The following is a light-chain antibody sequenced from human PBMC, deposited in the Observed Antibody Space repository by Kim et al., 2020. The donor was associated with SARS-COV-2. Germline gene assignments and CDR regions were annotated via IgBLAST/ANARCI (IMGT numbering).Light chain of an antibody. CDR1: ISNVGTNT. Sequence: ELTQPPSASGTPGQRVTISCSGSISNVGTNTVNWYQQLPGTAPRLLIYSNNQRPSGVPDRFSGSKSGTSASLAISGLQSDDEADYYCAAWDDSRTVLFGGGTQLTVL. J-gene: IGLJ2*01. V-gene: IGLV1-44*01. CDR2: SNN. CDR3: AAWDDSRTVL.